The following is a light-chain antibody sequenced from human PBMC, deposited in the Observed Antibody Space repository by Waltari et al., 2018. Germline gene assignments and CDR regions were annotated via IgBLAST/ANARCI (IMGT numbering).Light chain of an antibody. Sequence: EIVLTQSPGTLSLSPGERATLSCRASQSVGTYRAWYQQKPGQAPRLLIYHASSRATGVPDRFSGSGSGTDFSLTISRLEPEDFAVYYCQKYVNLPATFGQGTKVEI. CDR2: HAS. CDR1: QSVGTY. CDR3: QKYVNLPAT. V-gene: IGKV3-20*01. J-gene: IGKJ1*01.